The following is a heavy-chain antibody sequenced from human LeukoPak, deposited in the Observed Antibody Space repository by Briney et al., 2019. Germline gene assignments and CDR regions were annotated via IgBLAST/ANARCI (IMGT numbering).Heavy chain of an antibody. CDR2: INAGNGNT. CDR3: ARDYYSKRMEYFDY. J-gene: IGHJ4*02. Sequence: ASVKVSCTASGYTFTSYAMHWVRQAPGQRLEWMGWINAGNGNTKYSQKFQGRVTITRDTSASTAYMELSSLRSEDTAVYYCARDYYSKRMEYFDYWGQGTLVTVSS. V-gene: IGHV1-3*01. D-gene: IGHD4-11*01. CDR1: GYTFTSYA.